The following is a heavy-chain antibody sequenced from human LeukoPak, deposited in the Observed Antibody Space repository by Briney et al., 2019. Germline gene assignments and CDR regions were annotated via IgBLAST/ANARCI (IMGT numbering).Heavy chain of an antibody. D-gene: IGHD3-22*01. CDR2: ISSSGSTI. V-gene: IGHV3-48*03. CDR3: ARVGHDSSGYYYYYYYGMDV. CDR1: GFTFSSYE. J-gene: IGHJ6*02. Sequence: GGSLRLSCAASGFTFSSYEMNWVRQAPGQGLEWVSYISSSGSTIYYADSVKGRFTISRDNAKNSLYLQMSSLRAENTAVYCCARVGHDSSGYYYYYYYGMDVWGQGTTVTVSS.